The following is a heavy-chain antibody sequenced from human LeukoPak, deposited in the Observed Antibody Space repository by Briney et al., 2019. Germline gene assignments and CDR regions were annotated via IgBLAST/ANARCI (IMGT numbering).Heavy chain of an antibody. Sequence: GGSLRLSCVASGFTFSSYAMSWVRQAPGKGLEWVANINHDGSEKYYVDSVKGRFTISRDSAKNSLYLQMSSPRVEDTAVYYCARATNWGKLDYWGQGTLVTVSS. CDR1: GFTFSSYA. J-gene: IGHJ4*02. D-gene: IGHD7-27*01. CDR3: ARATNWGKLDY. V-gene: IGHV3-7*01. CDR2: INHDGSEK.